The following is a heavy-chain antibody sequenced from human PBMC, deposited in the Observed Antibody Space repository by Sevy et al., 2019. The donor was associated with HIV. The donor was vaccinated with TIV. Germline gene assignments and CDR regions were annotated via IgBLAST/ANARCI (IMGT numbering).Heavy chain of an antibody. CDR1: GFTFSSYG. CDR3: AGGSGSGWYIDH. Sequence: GGSLRLSCAASGFTFSSYGLHWVRQAPGRGLEWVAGILSVGNIKYYRDSVKGRFTISRDDSKNTLYLQMNSLRAGATAVYYCAGGSGSGWYIDHWGQGALVTVSS. CDR2: ILSVGNIK. D-gene: IGHD6-19*01. V-gene: IGHV3-33*01. J-gene: IGHJ4*02.